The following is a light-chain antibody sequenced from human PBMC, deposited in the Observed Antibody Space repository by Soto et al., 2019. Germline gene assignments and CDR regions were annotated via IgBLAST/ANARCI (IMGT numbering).Light chain of an antibody. Sequence: EIVMTQSPATLSVSPGERATLSCRASQSVYNNLAWYQQRPGQAPRLLIFGASTRATGIPARFSGSGSGTEFTLTISSLQSEDFAVYYCQQYHNWPPITFGQGTRLEIK. V-gene: IGKV3-15*01. CDR1: QSVYNN. CDR2: GAS. CDR3: QQYHNWPPIT. J-gene: IGKJ5*01.